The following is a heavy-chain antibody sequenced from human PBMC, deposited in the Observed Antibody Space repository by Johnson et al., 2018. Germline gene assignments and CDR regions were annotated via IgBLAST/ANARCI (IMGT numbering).Heavy chain of an antibody. D-gene: IGHD2-21*02. CDR1: GFTFSSYS. V-gene: IGHV3-21*01. CDR2: ISSSSSYI. J-gene: IGHJ3*02. Sequence: VQLVQSGGGLVTPGGSXRLSCAASGFTFSSYSMNWVRQAPGKGLEWVSSISSSSSYIYYADSVKGRFTISRDNPKNSLYLQMNSLRAEDTAVYYCARDLSISYCGGDCYSEDAFDIWGQGTMVTVSS. CDR3: ARDLSISYCGGDCYSEDAFDI.